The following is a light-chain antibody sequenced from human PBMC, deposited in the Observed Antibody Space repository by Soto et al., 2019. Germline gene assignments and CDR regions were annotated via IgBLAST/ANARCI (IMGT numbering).Light chain of an antibody. J-gene: IGLJ2*01. CDR3: TSYTSSSTLV. V-gene: IGLV2-14*01. CDR1: SSDVGGYNY. Sequence: QSALTQPASVSGSPGQSITISCTGTSSDVGGYNYVSWYQQHPGNAPKLMIYEVSNRPSGVSNRFSGSKSGNTASLTISGLQAEDEADYFCTSYTSSSTLVFGGGTKLPVL. CDR2: EVS.